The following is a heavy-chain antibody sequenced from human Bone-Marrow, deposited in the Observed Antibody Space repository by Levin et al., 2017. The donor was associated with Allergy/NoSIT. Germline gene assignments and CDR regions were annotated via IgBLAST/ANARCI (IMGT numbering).Heavy chain of an antibody. V-gene: IGHV3-30*03. Sequence: GESLKISCAASGFTLSSFGMHWVRQAPGKGLEWVAVISYDGTNVNYGDFVDGRFTISRDNSKNTLYLQMNSLRAEDTAIYYCARGSREFDYWGQGILVTVSS. CDR1: GFTLSSFG. D-gene: IGHD1-26*01. CDR3: ARGSREFDY. J-gene: IGHJ4*02. CDR2: ISYDGTNV.